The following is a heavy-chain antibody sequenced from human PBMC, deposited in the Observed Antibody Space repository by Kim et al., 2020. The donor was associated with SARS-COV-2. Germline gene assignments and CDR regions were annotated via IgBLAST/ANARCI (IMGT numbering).Heavy chain of an antibody. CDR3: ARGRVTMVRGINLYYGMDV. D-gene: IGHD3-10*01. J-gene: IGHJ6*02. V-gene: IGHV3-48*03. Sequence: KGRFTISRDNARNSLYLQMNSLRAEDTAVYYCARGRVTMVRGINLYYGMDVWGQGTTVTVSS.